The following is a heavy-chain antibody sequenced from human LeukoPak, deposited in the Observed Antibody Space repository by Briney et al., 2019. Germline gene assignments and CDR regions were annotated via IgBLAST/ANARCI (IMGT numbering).Heavy chain of an antibody. J-gene: IGHJ4*02. CDR2: INPNSGGT. Sequence: ASVKVSCKASGYTFTGYYMHWVRQAPGQGLEWMGWINPNSGGTNYAQKFQGRVTMTRDTSISTAYMELSRLRSDDTAVFYCARDARFYGDSYFDYWGQGTLVTVSS. CDR1: GYTFTGYY. D-gene: IGHD4-17*01. V-gene: IGHV1-2*02. CDR3: ARDARFYGDSYFDY.